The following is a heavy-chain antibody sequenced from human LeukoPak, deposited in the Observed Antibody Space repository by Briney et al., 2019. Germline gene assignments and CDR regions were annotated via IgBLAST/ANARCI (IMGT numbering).Heavy chain of an antibody. D-gene: IGHD3-3*01. CDR3: ARDLAYYDFWSKEY. Sequence: GGSLSLSCAASVFIFSSYAKSGVRHAPGRGVEGFLAISCSGCSTYYADSVGRLFTISRDNSKNTLYLQMNSLSAEDTAVYYCARDLAYYDFWSKEYWGQGTLVTVSS. J-gene: IGHJ4*02. CDR2: ISCSGCST. V-gene: IGHV3-23*01. CDR1: VFIFSSYA.